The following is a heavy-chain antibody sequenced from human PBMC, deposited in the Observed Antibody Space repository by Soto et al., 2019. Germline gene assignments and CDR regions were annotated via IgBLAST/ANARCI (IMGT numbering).Heavy chain of an antibody. CDR1: GGSISSYY. CDR2: IYYSGST. D-gene: IGHD2-21*02. J-gene: IGHJ6*02. Sequence: SETLSLTCTVSGGSISSYYWSWIRQPPGKGLEWIGYIYYSGSTNYNPSPKSRVTISVDTSKNQFSLKLSSVTAADTAVYYCAREDDGGDRDYYGLDVWGQGTTVTVSS. CDR3: AREDDGGDRDYYGLDV. V-gene: IGHV4-59*01.